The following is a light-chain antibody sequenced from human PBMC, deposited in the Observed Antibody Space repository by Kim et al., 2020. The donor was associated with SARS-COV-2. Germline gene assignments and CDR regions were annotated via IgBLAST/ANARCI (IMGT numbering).Light chain of an antibody. J-gene: IGLJ3*02. Sequence: GQSITISCTGTSSDVGAYNYVSWYQQHPGKAPNLMIYDVTKWPSGVSSRFSGSKSGNTASLTVSGLQAEDEADYYCSSYTSSDSWVFGGGTQLTVL. V-gene: IGLV2-14*03. CDR1: SSDVGAYNY. CDR3: SSYTSSDSWV. CDR2: DVT.